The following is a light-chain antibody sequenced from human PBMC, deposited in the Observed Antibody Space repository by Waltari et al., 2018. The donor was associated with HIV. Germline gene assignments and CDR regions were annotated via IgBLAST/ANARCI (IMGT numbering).Light chain of an antibody. CDR1: QSVLYRSNNKEY. V-gene: IGKV4-1*01. CDR2: WAS. Sequence: DIVMTQSPDSLAVSLGERATINCKSSQSVLYRSNNKEYLAWYQQKPGQPPKLLIYWASTRESGVPDRFSGSGSGTDFTLTISSLLAEDVAVYYCQQYYSTPWTFGQGTRLEIK. CDR3: QQYYSTPWT. J-gene: IGKJ1*01.